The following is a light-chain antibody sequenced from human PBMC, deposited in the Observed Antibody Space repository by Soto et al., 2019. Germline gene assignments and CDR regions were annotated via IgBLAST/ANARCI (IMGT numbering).Light chain of an antibody. CDR2: GAS. CDR3: HQYGSSPLT. Sequence: IVMTQSPATLSGSPWESATLSCRASQSVSRKLVWYQQTPGQAPRLLIYGASNRASGIPDRFSGGGSGTDFTLTISRLEPEDFAVYYCHQYGSSPLTFGGGTKVDIK. CDR1: QSVSRK. J-gene: IGKJ4*01. V-gene: IGKV3-20*01.